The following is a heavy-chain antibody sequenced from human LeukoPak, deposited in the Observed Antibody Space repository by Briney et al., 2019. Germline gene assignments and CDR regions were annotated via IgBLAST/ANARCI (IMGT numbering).Heavy chain of an antibody. D-gene: IGHD2-2*01. CDR3: ARDPPYCSSTSCHFSYYYGMDV. CDR1: GYTFTGYY. CDR2: INPNSGGT. V-gene: IGHV1-2*04. Sequence: ASVKVSCKASGYTFTGYYMHWVRQAPGQGLEWMGWINPNSGGTSYAQKFQGWVTMTRDTSISTAYMELSRLRSDDTAVYYCARDPPYCSSTSCHFSYYYGMDVWGQGTTVTVSS. J-gene: IGHJ6*02.